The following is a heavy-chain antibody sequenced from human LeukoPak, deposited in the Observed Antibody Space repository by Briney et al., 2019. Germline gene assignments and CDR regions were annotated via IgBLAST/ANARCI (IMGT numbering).Heavy chain of an antibody. Sequence: ASVKVSCKASGYTFTGYYMHWVRQAPGQGLEWMGWINPNSGGTNYAQKFQGRVTMTRDTSISTAYMELSRLRSDDTAVYYCARTYYDFWSGYPQYFDYWGQGTLVTVSS. D-gene: IGHD3-3*01. CDR3: ARTYYDFWSGYPQYFDY. J-gene: IGHJ4*02. CDR2: INPNSGGT. V-gene: IGHV1-2*02. CDR1: GYTFTGYY.